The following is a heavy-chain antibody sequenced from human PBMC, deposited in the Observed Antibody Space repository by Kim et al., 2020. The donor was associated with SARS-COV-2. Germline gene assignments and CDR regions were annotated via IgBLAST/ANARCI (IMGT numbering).Heavy chain of an antibody. Sequence: ASVKVSCKASGYTFTSYGIRWVRQAPGQGLEWMGWINACNGNTNYAQKLQGRVTMTTDTSTSTAYMELRSLRSEDTAVYYCARDRNPACYDDNSGYYRFDYWGQGTLVTVSS. D-gene: IGHD3-22*01. CDR2: INACNGNT. V-gene: IGHV1-18*01. J-gene: IGHJ4*02. CDR3: ARDRNPACYDDNSGYYRFDY. CDR1: GYTFTSYG.